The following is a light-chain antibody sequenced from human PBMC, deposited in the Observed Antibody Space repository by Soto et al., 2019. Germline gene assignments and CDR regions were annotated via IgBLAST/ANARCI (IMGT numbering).Light chain of an antibody. CDR2: KAS. V-gene: IGKV1-5*03. Sequence: DMQMTQSPSTLSASVGDGVTITCRASQSISSWLAWYQQKPGKAPKLLIYKASSLESGVPSRFSGSGFGTEFTLTISSLQPDDFATYYCQHYNSYPWTFGQGTKVEIK. J-gene: IGKJ1*01. CDR1: QSISSW. CDR3: QHYNSYPWT.